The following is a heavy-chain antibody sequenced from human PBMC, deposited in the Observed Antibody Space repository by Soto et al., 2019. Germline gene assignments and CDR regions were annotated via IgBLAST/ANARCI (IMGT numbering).Heavy chain of an antibody. J-gene: IGHJ4*02. CDR2: INPNSGGT. CDR3: ARDFWFDY. CDR1: GYTFTGYY. V-gene: IGHV1-2*04. Sequence: VSVTVSCKASGYTFTGYYVHWVRQAPGQGLEWMGWINPNSGGTNYAQKFQGWVTMTRDTSISTAYMELSRLRSDDTAVYYCARDFWFDYWGQGTLVTVSS.